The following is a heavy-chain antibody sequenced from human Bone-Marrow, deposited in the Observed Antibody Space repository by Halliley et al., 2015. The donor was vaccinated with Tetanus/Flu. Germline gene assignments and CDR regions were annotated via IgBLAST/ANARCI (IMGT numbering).Heavy chain of an antibody. CDR1: GYTFTNYG. Sequence: QMQLVQSGAEVKKPGASVKVSCRASGYTFTNYGITCERQVPGQGLEWVGSISTYNGDTDYAQKPQGRVTRTTDTSTSTAYMELRGLRTDGSAVYLCGRVGRDIVLVTDKNWYIDLWGRGTLVTVST. J-gene: IGHJ2*01. CDR3: GRVGRDIVLVTDKNWYIDL. V-gene: IGHV1-18*04. CDR2: ISTYNGDT. D-gene: IGHD2-21*02.